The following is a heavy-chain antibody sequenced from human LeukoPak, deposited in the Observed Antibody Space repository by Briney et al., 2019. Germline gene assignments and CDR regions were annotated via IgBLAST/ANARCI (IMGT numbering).Heavy chain of an antibody. CDR3: AREIRGVTSTPYYYYMDV. D-gene: IGHD3-10*01. J-gene: IGHJ6*03. CDR1: GGTFSSYA. V-gene: IGHV1-69*05. Sequence: APVKVSCKASGGTFSSYAISWVRQAPGQGLEWMGGIIPIFGTANYAQKFQGRVTITTDESTSTAYMELSSLRSEDTAVYYCAREIRGVTSTPYYYYMDVWGKGTTVTVSS. CDR2: IIPIFGTA.